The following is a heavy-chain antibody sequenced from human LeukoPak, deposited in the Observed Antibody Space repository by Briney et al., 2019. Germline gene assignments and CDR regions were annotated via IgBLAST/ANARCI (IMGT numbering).Heavy chain of an antibody. CDR1: GFTVSSNY. D-gene: IGHD3-22*01. J-gene: IGHJ2*01. V-gene: IGHV3-53*01. CDR2: NYSGVST. CDR3: ARSRLPDYYESSDYYFDL. Sequence: PGGSLRLSCAASGFTVSSNYMSWVRQAPGKGLGWVSVNYSGVSTTYADSVKGRCTISRDNAKNTLHLQINSLRADDTAVYYCARSRLPDYYESSDYYFDLWGRGTLVTVSS.